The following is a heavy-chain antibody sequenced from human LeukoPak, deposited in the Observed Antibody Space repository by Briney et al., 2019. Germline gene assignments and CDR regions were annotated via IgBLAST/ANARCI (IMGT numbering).Heavy chain of an antibody. J-gene: IGHJ6*02. Sequence: ASVTVSCKASGYTFTSYSMHWVRQAPGQRLEWMGWINAGNGNTKFSQKFQGRVTITRDTSASAAYMELSSLRSEDTAVYYCARFLGGSYGMDVWGQGTTVTVS. D-gene: IGHD1-26*01. V-gene: IGHV1-3*01. CDR3: ARFLGGSYGMDV. CDR2: INAGNGNT. CDR1: GYTFTSYS.